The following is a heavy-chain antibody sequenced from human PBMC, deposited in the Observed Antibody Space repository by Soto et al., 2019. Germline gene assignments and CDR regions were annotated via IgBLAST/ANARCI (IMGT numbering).Heavy chain of an antibody. D-gene: IGHD3-10*01. CDR3: AKDKIRLVRGVTFDY. CDR1: GFTFSSYA. J-gene: IGHJ4*02. CDR2: ISGSGGST. Sequence: PGGSLRLSCAASGFTFSSYAMSWVRQAPGKGLEWVSAISGSGGSTYYAGSVKGRFTISRDNSKNTLYLQMNSLRAEDTAVYYCAKDKIRLVRGVTFDYWGQGTLVTVSS. V-gene: IGHV3-23*01.